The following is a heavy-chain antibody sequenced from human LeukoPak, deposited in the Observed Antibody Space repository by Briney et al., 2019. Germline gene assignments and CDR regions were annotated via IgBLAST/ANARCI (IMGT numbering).Heavy chain of an antibody. D-gene: IGHD3-16*01. V-gene: IGHV4-59*08. CDR1: GGSISGHY. CDR3: ARQFGYYYGMDV. J-gene: IGHJ6*02. CDR2: IYDSGST. Sequence: SETLSLICTVSGGSISGHYWSWIRQPPGKGLEGIGYIYDSGSTNYNPSLKSRATISEDTSKNQISLKLNSVTAADTAVYYCARQFGYYYGMDVWGQGTTVTVSS.